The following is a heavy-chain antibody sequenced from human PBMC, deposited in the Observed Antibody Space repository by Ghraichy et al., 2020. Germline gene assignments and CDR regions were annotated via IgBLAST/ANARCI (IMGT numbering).Heavy chain of an antibody. Sequence: SETLSLTCAVYGGSFSGYYWSWIRQPPGKGLEWIGEINHSGSTNYNPSLKSRVTISVDTSKNQFSLKLSSVTAADTAVYYCAIRGFTTGHFDYWGQGTLVTVSS. CDR2: INHSGST. V-gene: IGHV4-34*01. CDR3: AIRGFTTGHFDY. J-gene: IGHJ4*02. CDR1: GGSFSGYY. D-gene: IGHD3-22*01.